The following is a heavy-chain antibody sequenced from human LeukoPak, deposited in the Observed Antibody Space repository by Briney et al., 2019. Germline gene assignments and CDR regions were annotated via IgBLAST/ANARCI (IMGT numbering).Heavy chain of an antibody. V-gene: IGHV4-39*01. J-gene: IGHJ6*03. CDR3: ARHRSIVVVPAAYYYYYYMDV. D-gene: IGHD2-2*01. CDR1: GDSIKSDSYY. Sequence: PSETLSLNCTVSGDSIKSDSYYWGWIRQPPGKGLEWIGTIYYSGSTYYNPPLKSRVTISVDTSKNQFSLKLSSVTAADTAVYYCARHRSIVVVPAAYYYYYYMDVWGKGTTVTVSS. CDR2: IYYSGST.